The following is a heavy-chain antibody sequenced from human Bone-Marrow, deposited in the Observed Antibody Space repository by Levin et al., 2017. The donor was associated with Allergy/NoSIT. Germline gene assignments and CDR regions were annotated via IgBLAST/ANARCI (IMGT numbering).Heavy chain of an antibody. V-gene: IGHV3-21*01. CDR2: ISGSTTYI. CDR3: ARKEGIAAEGSLDY. Sequence: GGSLRLSCAASGFIFSDYAINWVRQAPGKGLEWVSSISGSTTYISYADSVKGRFTISRDNAKNSLHLQMHSLRVEDTGVYYCARKEGIAAEGSLDYWGQGTLVTVSS. J-gene: IGHJ4*02. CDR1: GFIFSDYA. D-gene: IGHD6-13*01.